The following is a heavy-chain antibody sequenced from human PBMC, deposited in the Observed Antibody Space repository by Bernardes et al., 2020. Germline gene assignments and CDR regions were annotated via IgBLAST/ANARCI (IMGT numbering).Heavy chain of an antibody. CDR2: ISRSGDNT. V-gene: IGHV3-23*01. Sequence: GGSLRLSCAVSGFTFSDYALTWVRQAPGKGLEWVSAISRSGDNTYYTDSLKGRFTISRDNSKNTLYLQMSSLRAEDTAVYYCAKGGVEPSRPYGLDVWGQGTTVTVSS. CDR3: AKGGVEPSRPYGLDV. J-gene: IGHJ6*02. D-gene: IGHD3-16*01. CDR1: GFTFSDYA.